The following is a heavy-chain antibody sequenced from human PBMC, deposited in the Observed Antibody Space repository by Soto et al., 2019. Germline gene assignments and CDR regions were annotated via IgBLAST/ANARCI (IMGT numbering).Heavy chain of an antibody. CDR3: ATVKGPTYYDILTGHSY. D-gene: IGHD3-9*01. V-gene: IGHV1-24*01. Sequence: GASVKVSCKVSGYTLTELSMHWVRQAPGKGLEWMGGFDPEDGETIYAQKFQGRVTMTEDTSTDTAYMELSSLRSEDTAVYYCATVKGPTYYDILTGHSYWGQGTLVTVSS. CDR1: GYTLTELS. J-gene: IGHJ4*02. CDR2: FDPEDGET.